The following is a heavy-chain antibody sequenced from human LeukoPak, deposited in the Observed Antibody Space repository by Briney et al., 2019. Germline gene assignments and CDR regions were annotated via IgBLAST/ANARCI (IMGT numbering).Heavy chain of an antibody. D-gene: IGHD3-22*01. J-gene: IGHJ4*02. CDR1: GFTFSSYA. Sequence: GGSLRLSCAASGFTFSSYAMSWVRQAPGKGLEWVSALSGSGGSTYYADSVKGRFTISRDNSKNTLYLQMNSLRAEDTAVYYCALYDSSGYYSRWGQGTLVTVSS. CDR3: ALYDSSGYYSR. CDR2: LSGSGGST. V-gene: IGHV3-23*01.